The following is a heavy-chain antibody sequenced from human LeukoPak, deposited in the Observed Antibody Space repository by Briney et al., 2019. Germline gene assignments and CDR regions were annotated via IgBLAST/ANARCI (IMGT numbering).Heavy chain of an antibody. CDR2: IHENDEK. D-gene: IGHD2-15*01. CDR3: AHRHRGVASDI. J-gene: IGHJ3*02. V-gene: IGHV2-5*01. CDR1: GFSFSSGGVG. Sequence: SGPTLVNPTQTLTLTCTFSGFSFSSGGVGVGWIRQPPGGALEWLGVIHENDEKLYSSSLQNRLSITKDTSKNQVVLTMANMDPVDTATYYCAHRHRGVASDIWGQGTVVTVSS.